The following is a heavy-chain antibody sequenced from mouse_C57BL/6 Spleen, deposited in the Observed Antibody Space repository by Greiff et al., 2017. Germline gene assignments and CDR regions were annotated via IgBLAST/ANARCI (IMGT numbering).Heavy chain of an antibody. V-gene: IGHV1-59*01. D-gene: IGHD2-1*01. CDR1: GYTFTSYW. J-gene: IGHJ4*01. CDR2: IDPSDSYT. CDR3: ARWIYGNYWDYAMDY. Sequence: QVQLQQPGAELVRPGPSVKLSCKASGYTFTSYWMHWVKQRPGQGLEWIGVIDPSDSYTNYNQKFKGKATLTVDTSSSTAYMQLSSLTSEDSAVYYCARWIYGNYWDYAMDYWGQGTSVTVSS.